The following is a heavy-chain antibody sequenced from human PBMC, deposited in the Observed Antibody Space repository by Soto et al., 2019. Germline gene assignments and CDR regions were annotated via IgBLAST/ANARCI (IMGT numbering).Heavy chain of an antibody. Sequence: QVQLQESGPGLVKPSETLSLTCTVSGGSISSYYWSWIRQPPGKGLEWIGYIYYSGITNYNPSLKSRXTXSXDXXKHQFSLKLSSVTAADTAVYYWARYTSNYYYGMDVWGQGTTVTVSS. D-gene: IGHD2-2*02. V-gene: IGHV4-59*01. CDR3: ARYTSNYYYGMDV. CDR1: GGSISSYY. CDR2: IYYSGIT. J-gene: IGHJ6*02.